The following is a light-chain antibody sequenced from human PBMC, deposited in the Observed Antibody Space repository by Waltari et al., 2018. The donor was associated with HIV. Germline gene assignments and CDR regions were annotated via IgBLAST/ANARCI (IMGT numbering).Light chain of an antibody. CDR2: GNS. CDR3: QSYDNSLSGPYV. J-gene: IGLJ1*01. Sequence: QSVLTQPPSVSGAPGQRVTISCTGSSSNIGAGYDVHWYQQLPGTAPKLLIYGNSNRPSGVPDRFSGSKSGTSASLAITGLQAEDEADYYCQSYDNSLSGPYVFGTGTKVIVL. V-gene: IGLV1-40*01. CDR1: SSNIGAGYD.